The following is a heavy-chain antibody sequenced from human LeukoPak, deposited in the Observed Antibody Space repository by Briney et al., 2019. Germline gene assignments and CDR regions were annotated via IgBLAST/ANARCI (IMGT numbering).Heavy chain of an antibody. CDR1: SGSISTYY. J-gene: IGHJ5*02. Sequence: SETLSLTCSVSSGSISTYYWSWIRQAPGKGLEWIGFIYYSGNINYNPSLKSRATILLDTSKNQFSLKLSSVTAADTAVYYCVTQPAGPASWFDPWGQGTLVTVSP. CDR3: VTQPAGPASWFDP. CDR2: IYYSGNI. D-gene: IGHD6-13*01. V-gene: IGHV4-59*01.